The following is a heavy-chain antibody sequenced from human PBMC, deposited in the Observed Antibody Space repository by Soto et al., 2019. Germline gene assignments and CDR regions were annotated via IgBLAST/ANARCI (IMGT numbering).Heavy chain of an antibody. V-gene: IGHV4-59*08. Sequence: SETLSLTCTVSGGSISSYYWSWIRQPPGKGLEWIGYIYYSGSTNYNPYLKSRVTISVDTSKNQFSLKLSSVTAADTAVYYCARHSYCDYGLSAFDIWGQGTMVTVSS. CDR2: IYYSGST. CDR3: ARHSYCDYGLSAFDI. J-gene: IGHJ3*02. CDR1: GGSISSYY. D-gene: IGHD4-17*01.